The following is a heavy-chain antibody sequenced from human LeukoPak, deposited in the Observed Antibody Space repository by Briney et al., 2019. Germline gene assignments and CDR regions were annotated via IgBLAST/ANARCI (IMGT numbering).Heavy chain of an antibody. D-gene: IGHD6-13*01. CDR2: INHSGST. CDR3: ASRGYSRPFDY. V-gene: IGHV4-34*01. CDR1: GGSFSGYY. J-gene: IGHJ4*02. Sequence: SETLSLTCAVYGGSFSGYYWSWIRQPPGKGLEWIGEINHSGSTNYSPSLKSRVTISVDTSKNQFSLKLSSVTAADTAVYYCASRGYSRPFDYWGQGTLVTVSS.